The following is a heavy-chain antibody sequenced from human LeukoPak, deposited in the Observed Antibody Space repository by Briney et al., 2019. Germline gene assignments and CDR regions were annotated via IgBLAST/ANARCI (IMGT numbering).Heavy chain of an antibody. V-gene: IGHV3-23*01. CDR1: GFTFSSYA. J-gene: IGHJ3*02. CDR3: SEGVVLGYDGLWNPHAFDI. D-gene: IGHD2-8*01. CDR2: ISGSGGST. Sequence: GGSLRLSCAASGFTFSSYAMSWVRQAPGKGLEWVSAISGSGGSTYYADSVKGRFTISRDNPKNTLYLQMNSLRAETTAVYYCSEGVVLGYDGLWNPHAFDIWGQGTMVTVSS.